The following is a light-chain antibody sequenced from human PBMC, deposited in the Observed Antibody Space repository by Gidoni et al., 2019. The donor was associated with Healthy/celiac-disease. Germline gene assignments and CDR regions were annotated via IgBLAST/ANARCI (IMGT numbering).Light chain of an antibody. J-gene: IGLJ2*01. CDR3: QSYDSSLSGSVV. Sequence: QSVLTQPPSVSGAPGQRVPISCTGSTSNIGAGYDVHWYKQLPGTAPNLLIYGNSNRRPGVPARFSGSKSGTSASLAITGLQAEDEADYYCQSYDSSLSGSVVFGGGTKLTVL. CDR1: TSNIGAGYD. V-gene: IGLV1-40*01. CDR2: GNS.